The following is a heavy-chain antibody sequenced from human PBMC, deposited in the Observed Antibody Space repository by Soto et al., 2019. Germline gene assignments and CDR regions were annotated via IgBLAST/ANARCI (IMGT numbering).Heavy chain of an antibody. J-gene: IGHJ6*02. V-gene: IGHV3-7*01. D-gene: IGHD6-13*01. CDR1: GFTFSSYW. Sequence: EVQLVESGGGLVQPGGSLRLSCAASGFTFSSYWMSWVRQAPGKGLEWVANIKQDGSEKYYVDSVKGRFTISRDNAKNPRYLQMNSMRADDTAVYYRARDRIAAPALIYYYGMDVWGQGTTVTVSS. CDR3: ARDRIAAPALIYYYGMDV. CDR2: IKQDGSEK.